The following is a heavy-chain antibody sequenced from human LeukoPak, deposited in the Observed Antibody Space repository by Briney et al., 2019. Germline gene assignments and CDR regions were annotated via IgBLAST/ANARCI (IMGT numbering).Heavy chain of an antibody. V-gene: IGHV3-21*01. CDR3: ARVAYGSGIVYYYYMDV. Sequence: GGSLRLSCAASGFTFSSYSMNWVRQAPGKGLEWVSSISSSSSYIYYADSVKGRFTISRDNAKNSLYLQMNSLRAEDTAVYYCARVAYGSGIVYYYYMDVWGKGTTVTVSS. CDR1: GFTFSSYS. J-gene: IGHJ6*03. CDR2: ISSSSSYI. D-gene: IGHD3-10*01.